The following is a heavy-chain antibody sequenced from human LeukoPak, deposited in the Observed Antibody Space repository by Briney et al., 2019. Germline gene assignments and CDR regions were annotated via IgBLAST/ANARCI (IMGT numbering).Heavy chain of an antibody. J-gene: IGHJ5*02. V-gene: IGHV3-49*04. CDR2: INSQEFSGTT. D-gene: IGHD3-10*01. Sequence: GGSLRLSCRASGFTFRDYGMTWVRQAPGKGLQWIGFINSQEFSGTTENDTSLEGRFTISRDDSKSIAYLQMNSLKTEDTAVHYCARVLVTMVRGVIDWVDPWGQGTLVTVSS. CDR1: GFTFRDYG. CDR3: ARVLVTMVRGVIDWVDP.